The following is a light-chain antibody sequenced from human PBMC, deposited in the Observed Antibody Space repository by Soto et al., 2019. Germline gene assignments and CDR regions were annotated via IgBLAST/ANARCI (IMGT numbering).Light chain of an antibody. V-gene: IGKV3-20*01. CDR1: QSVSNNY. CDR3: QQYGSPPPYT. J-gene: IGKJ2*01. CDR2: GSS. Sequence: EVVLTQSPGPLSLSPGERATLSCRASQSVSNNYLAWYQQKPGQGPRLLIFGSSDRATGIPDMFSGSGSGTDFTLTISRLEPEDFAVYYCQQYGSPPPYTFGQGTRLEIK.